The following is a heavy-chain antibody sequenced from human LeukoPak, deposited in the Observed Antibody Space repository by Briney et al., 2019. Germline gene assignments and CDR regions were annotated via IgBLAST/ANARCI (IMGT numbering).Heavy chain of an antibody. D-gene: IGHD3-9*01. CDR2: INNDGSST. Sequence: GGSLRLSCAASGFTFSSYWMHWVRQAPGKGLVWVSRINNDGSSTSYADSVKGRFTISRDNAKSTLYLQMNSLRAEDTAVYYCARDGHYDILTGYFQDWGQGTLVTVSS. V-gene: IGHV3-74*01. J-gene: IGHJ1*01. CDR1: GFTFSSYW. CDR3: ARDGHYDILTGYFQD.